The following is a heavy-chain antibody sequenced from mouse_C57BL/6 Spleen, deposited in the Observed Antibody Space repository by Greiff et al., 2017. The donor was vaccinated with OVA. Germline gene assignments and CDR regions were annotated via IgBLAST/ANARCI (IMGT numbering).Heavy chain of an antibody. CDR2: ISSGGSYT. Sequence: EVKLVESGGDLVKPGGSLKLSCAASGFTFSSYGMSWVRQTPDKRLEWVATISSGGSYTYYPDSVKGRFTISRDNANNTLYLQMSSLKSEDTAMYYCARHDYFDYWGQGTTLTVSS. J-gene: IGHJ2*01. CDR3: ARHDYFDY. V-gene: IGHV5-6*01. CDR1: GFTFSSYG.